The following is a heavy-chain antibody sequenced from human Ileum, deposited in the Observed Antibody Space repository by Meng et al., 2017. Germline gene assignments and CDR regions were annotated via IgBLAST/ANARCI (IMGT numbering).Heavy chain of an antibody. Sequence: HVQLQQSGPGLVKPSQNLSLTCAISGDSVSSDTGAWNWIRQSPSRGLEWLGRTYYRSRWYNNYAVSVKSRITINPDTSKNQFSLQLNSVTPDDTAVYYCAGKDWGEGLDFWDQGTLVTVSS. D-gene: IGHD7-27*01. J-gene: IGHJ4*02. CDR2: TYYRSRWYN. V-gene: IGHV6-1*01. CDR1: GDSVSSDTGA. CDR3: AGKDWGEGLDF.